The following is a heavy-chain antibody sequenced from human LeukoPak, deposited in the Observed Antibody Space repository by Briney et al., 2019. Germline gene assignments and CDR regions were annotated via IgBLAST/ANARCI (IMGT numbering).Heavy chain of an antibody. CDR1: GGSFSGYY. V-gene: IGHV4-34*01. Sequence: SETLSPTCAVYGGSFSGYYWSWIRQPPGKGLEWIGEINHSGSTNYNPSLKSRVTISVDTSKNQFSLKLSSVTAADTAVYYCARNDFWSGYYSAAFDYWGQGTLVTVSS. J-gene: IGHJ4*02. CDR2: INHSGST. D-gene: IGHD3-3*01. CDR3: ARNDFWSGYYSAAFDY.